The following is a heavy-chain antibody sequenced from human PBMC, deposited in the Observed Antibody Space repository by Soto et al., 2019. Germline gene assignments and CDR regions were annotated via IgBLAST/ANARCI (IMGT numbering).Heavy chain of an antibody. CDR3: ARDVDTVFFGVLDY. Sequence: GGSLRLSCAASGFTFSSYSMNWVRQAPGKGLEWVSYISSSSSTIYYADSVKGRFTISRDNAKNSLYLQMNSLRDEDTAVYYCARDVDTVFFGVLDYWGQGTLVTVSS. CDR2: ISSSSSTI. D-gene: IGHD5-18*01. J-gene: IGHJ4*02. V-gene: IGHV3-48*02. CDR1: GFTFSSYS.